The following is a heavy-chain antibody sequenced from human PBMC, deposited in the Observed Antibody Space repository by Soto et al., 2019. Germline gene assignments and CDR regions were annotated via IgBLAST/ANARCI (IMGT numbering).Heavy chain of an antibody. V-gene: IGHV3-11*05. CDR1: GFTFSDYY. CDR2: ITSSGTYT. Sequence: GGSLRLSCSLSGFTFSDYYMSWIRQAPGKGLEWISYITSSGTYTMYADSVKGRFTISRDNARNSLYLQMNNLRSDDTAVYYCARDHESTSCYTCHYGMDVWGQGTTVTVSS. J-gene: IGHJ6*02. CDR3: ARDHESTSCYTCHYGMDV. D-gene: IGHD2-2*02.